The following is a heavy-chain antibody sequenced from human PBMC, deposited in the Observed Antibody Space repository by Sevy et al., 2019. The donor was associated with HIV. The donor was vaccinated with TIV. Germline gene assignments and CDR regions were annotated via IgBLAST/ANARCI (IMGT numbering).Heavy chain of an antibody. V-gene: IGHV3-7*01. Sequence: GGSLRLSCAASGFTFSTYWMSWFRQAPGKGLEWVANINEDGTEKFYVDSVKGRFTMSRDNAKNSLYLQMNSLRAEDAAVYYCARDNATVSRRGLRYYYYGTDVWRQGTTVTVSS. CDR2: INEDGTEK. CDR1: GFTFSTYW. CDR3: ARDNATVSRRGLRYYYYGTDV. J-gene: IGHJ6*02. D-gene: IGHD2-2*01.